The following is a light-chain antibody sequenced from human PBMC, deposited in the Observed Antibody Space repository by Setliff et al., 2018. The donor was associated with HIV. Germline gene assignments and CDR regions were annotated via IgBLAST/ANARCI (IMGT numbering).Light chain of an antibody. CDR1: SSDVGTYNF. CDR2: DVS. J-gene: IGLJ1*01. Sequence: QSVLTQPASVSGSPGQSITISCTGTSSDVGTYNFVSWYQQHPGKAPKLMIYDVSNRPSGISNRFSGSKSGNTASLTISGLQAEDEADYHCSSYTSTAPLYVFGTGTKVTVL. V-gene: IGLV2-14*03. CDR3: SSYTSTAPLYV.